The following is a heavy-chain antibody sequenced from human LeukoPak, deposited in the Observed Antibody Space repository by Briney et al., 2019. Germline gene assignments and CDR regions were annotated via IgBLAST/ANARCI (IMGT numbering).Heavy chain of an antibody. D-gene: IGHD4-17*01. V-gene: IGHV4-34*01. CDR2: INDSGAT. J-gene: IGHJ4*02. Sequence: SETLSLTCAVYGGSFSGYYWSWIRQTPEKGLEWIGDINDSGATNYNPSLKSRVTISQDTSNSQFSLRVTSVTAADTAAYYCARGLGRVTTTPFDYWGQGTLVTVSS. CDR3: ARGLGRVTTTPFDY. CDR1: GGSFSGYY.